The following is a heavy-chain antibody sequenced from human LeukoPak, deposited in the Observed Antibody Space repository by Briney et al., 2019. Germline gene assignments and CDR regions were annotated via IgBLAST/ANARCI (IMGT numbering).Heavy chain of an antibody. J-gene: IGHJ5*02. D-gene: IGHD3-10*01. CDR3: ARGIDRGNNYFDP. CDR2: ITQSGST. V-gene: IGHV4-34*01. CDR1: GGSLSGYY. Sequence: SETLSLTCAVYGGSLSGYYWNWIRQPPGKGLEWIGEITQSGSTNYNPSPKRRVTISVDTSKSQFSLKLSSVTAADTAVYYCARGIDRGNNYFDPWGRGTLVTVSS.